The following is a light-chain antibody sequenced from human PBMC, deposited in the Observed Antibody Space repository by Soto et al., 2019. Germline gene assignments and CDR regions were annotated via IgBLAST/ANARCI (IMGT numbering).Light chain of an antibody. CDR3: HQYNNWPRT. V-gene: IGKV3-15*01. Sequence: EIVMTQSPATLSVSPGERATLSCRASQSFSSNLAWYQQKPGQAPRLLIYGVSTRATGIPARFSGSGSGTEFILTISSLQSEDFAVYYCHQYNNWPRTFGQGTKVDI. CDR1: QSFSSN. CDR2: GVS. J-gene: IGKJ1*01.